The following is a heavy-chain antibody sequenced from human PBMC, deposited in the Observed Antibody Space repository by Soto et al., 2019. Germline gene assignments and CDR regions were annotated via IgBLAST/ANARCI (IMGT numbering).Heavy chain of an antibody. CDR3: AKFSLEIAVAGTNDAFDI. D-gene: IGHD6-19*01. J-gene: IGHJ3*02. Sequence: PGGSLRLSCAASGFTFSSYGMHWVRQAPGKGLEWVAVISYDGSNKYYADSVKGRFTISRGNSKNTLYLQMNSLRAEDTAVYYCAKFSLEIAVAGTNDAFDIWGQGTMVTVSS. CDR1: GFTFSSYG. CDR2: ISYDGSNK. V-gene: IGHV3-30*18.